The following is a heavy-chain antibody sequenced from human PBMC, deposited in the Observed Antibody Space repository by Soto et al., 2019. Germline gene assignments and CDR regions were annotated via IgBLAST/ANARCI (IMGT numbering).Heavy chain of an antibody. V-gene: IGHV1-69*13. CDR2: IIPIFGTA. J-gene: IGHJ4*02. D-gene: IGHD4-17*01. CDR1: GGTFSSYA. CDR3: ATDRRDYGGNSVYFDY. Sequence: GASVKVSCKASGGTFSSYAISWVRQAPGQGLEWMGGIIPIFGTANYAQKFQGRVTITADESTSTAYMELSSLRSEDTAVYYCATDRRDYGGNSVYFDYWGQGTLVTVSS.